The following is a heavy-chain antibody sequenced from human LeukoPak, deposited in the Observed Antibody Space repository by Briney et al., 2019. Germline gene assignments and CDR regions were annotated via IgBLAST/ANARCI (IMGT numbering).Heavy chain of an antibody. CDR2: IYTSGST. CDR3: ARGGYCGGDCYFYY. V-gene: IGHV4-61*02. Sequence: PSETLSLTCTVSGGSISSGSYYWSWIRQPAGKGLEWIGRIYTSGSTNYNPSLKSRVTISVDTSKNQFSLKLSSVTAADTAVYYCARGGYCGGDCYFYYWGQGTLVTVSS. CDR1: GGSISSGSYY. J-gene: IGHJ4*02. D-gene: IGHD2-21*02.